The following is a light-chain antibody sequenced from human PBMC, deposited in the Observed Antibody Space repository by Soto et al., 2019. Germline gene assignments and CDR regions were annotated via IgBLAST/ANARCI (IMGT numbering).Light chain of an antibody. CDR3: KQSSAFPLT. Sequence: DIQMTQSPSSLSASVGDRVTITCRASQSISSYLNWYQQKPGKAPKLLIYAASSLQSGVPSRFSGSGSGTDFTLTISSLQPDDFATYFCKQSSAFPLTFGGGTKVDI. J-gene: IGKJ4*01. V-gene: IGKV1-39*01. CDR1: QSISSY. CDR2: AAS.